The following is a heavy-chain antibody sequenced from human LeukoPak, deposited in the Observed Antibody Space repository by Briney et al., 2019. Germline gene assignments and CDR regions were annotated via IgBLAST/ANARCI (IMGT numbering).Heavy chain of an antibody. CDR2: IIPIFGTA. D-gene: IGHD3-10*01. V-gene: IGHV1-69*05. Sequence: ASVKVSCQASGATFSSYAISWVRQVHGQGLEWMGGIIPIFGTANYAQKFQGRVTITTDESTSTAYVGLSSLRSEDTAVYYCARGVTVSYYYYYMDVWGKGTTVTVSS. CDR3: ARGVTVSYYYYYMDV. J-gene: IGHJ6*03. CDR1: GATFSSYA.